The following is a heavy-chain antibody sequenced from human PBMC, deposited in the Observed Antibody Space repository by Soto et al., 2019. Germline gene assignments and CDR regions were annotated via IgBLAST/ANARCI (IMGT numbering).Heavy chain of an antibody. D-gene: IGHD5-18*01. CDR3: ASRAYNYGYFFDY. Sequence: SETLSLTCTVSGGSISSGDFYWSWIRQPPGKGLEWIGYIYYSGSTYYNPSLKSRVTISVDTSKNQFSLKLSSVTAVDTAVYFCASRAYNYGYFFDYWGQGSLVTVSS. CDR2: IYYSGST. CDR1: GGSISSGDFY. V-gene: IGHV4-30-4*01. J-gene: IGHJ4*02.